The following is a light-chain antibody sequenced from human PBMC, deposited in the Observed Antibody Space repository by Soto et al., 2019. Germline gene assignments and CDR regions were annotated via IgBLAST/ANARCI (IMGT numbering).Light chain of an antibody. CDR1: SSDIGDYNY. CDR3: NSYTSTNTLVL. Sequence: QAVVTQPASVSGSPGQSITISCTGTSSDIGDYNYVSWYQQHPGKAPQLMIYEVSNRPSGVSYRFSGSKSGNTASLTISGLQAEDEADYYCNSYTSTNTLVLFGGGTKLTVL. J-gene: IGLJ2*01. V-gene: IGLV2-14*01. CDR2: EVS.